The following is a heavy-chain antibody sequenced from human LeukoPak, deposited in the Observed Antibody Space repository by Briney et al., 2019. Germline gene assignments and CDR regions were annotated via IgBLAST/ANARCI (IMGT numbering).Heavy chain of an antibody. CDR1: GFILNSYY. J-gene: IGHJ4*02. D-gene: IGHD1-14*01. V-gene: IGHV3-53*01. Sequence: GGSLRLSCAASGFILNSYYMSWFRQAPGKGLEWVSVIYTAGTTHYADSVRGRFIISRDYSKNTLNLQMNSLRAEDTAVYYCARGYAQAEVTAPDYWGQGILVTVSS. CDR2: IYTAGTT. CDR3: ARGYAQAEVTAPDY.